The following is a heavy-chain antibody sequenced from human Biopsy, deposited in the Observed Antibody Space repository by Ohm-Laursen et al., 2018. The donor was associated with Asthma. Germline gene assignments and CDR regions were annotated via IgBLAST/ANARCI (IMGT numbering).Heavy chain of an antibody. D-gene: IGHD3-3*01. CDR2: ISSSSSTI. Sequence: SLRLSCAASGFTFSTYAMHWVRQAPGKGLEWVSYISSSSSTIYYADSVKGRFTISRDNAKNSLYLQMNSLRAEDTAVYYCASQSSGPDFWSGYYYFDYWGQGTLVTVSS. V-gene: IGHV3-48*01. CDR3: ASQSSGPDFWSGYYYFDY. CDR1: GFTFSTYA. J-gene: IGHJ4*02.